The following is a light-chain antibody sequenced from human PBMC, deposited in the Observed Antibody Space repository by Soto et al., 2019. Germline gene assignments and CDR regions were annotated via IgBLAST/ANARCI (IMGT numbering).Light chain of an antibody. V-gene: IGKV3-15*01. CDR2: GAS. CDR3: QQYNNWLT. Sequence: EIVMTQSPATLSVSPGERATLSCRASQSVSSNLAWYPQKPGQAPGLLIYGASTRATGIPARFSGSGSGTEFTLTISILQSEDFAVYYCQQYNNWLTFGGGTKVEIK. J-gene: IGKJ4*01. CDR1: QSVSSN.